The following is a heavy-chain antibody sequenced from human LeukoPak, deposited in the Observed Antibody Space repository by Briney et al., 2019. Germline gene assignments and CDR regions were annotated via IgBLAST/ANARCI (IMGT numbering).Heavy chain of an antibody. CDR3: ARVEGGGRRGYWFDP. CDR2: SSTYNGNT. Sequence: ASVKVSCKASGYIXTSYGISWVRQAPGLGLEWMGWSSTYNGNTNYAQKFQGRVTMTTDTSTSTAYMDLRSLTSDDTAVYYCARVEGGGRRGYWFDPWGQGTLVTVSS. J-gene: IGHJ5*02. D-gene: IGHD3-16*01. CDR1: GYIXTSYG. V-gene: IGHV1-18*01.